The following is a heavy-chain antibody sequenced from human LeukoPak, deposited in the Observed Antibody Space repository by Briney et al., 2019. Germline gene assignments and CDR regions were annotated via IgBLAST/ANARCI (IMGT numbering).Heavy chain of an antibody. Sequence: GGSLRLSCAASGFTFSGYWMHWVRHDPEKGLELVSRIDNDGHGILYADSVKGRFTTSRDNAKNTLYLQMNSLRFEDTAVYYCATGGGWVPSFGVVTHIDVWGKGTTVTVSS. D-gene: IGHD3-3*01. CDR1: GFTFSGYW. J-gene: IGHJ6*03. V-gene: IGHV3-74*03. CDR3: ATGGGWVPSFGVVTHIDV. CDR2: IDNDGHGI.